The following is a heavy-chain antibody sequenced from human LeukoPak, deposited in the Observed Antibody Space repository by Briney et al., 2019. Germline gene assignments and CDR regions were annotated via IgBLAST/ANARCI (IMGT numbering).Heavy chain of an antibody. J-gene: IGHJ4*02. D-gene: IGHD6-19*01. Sequence: SETLSHTCTVSGASISSYYWSWIRQPPGKGLEWIAFIYYSGSTNYNPSLKSRVTISVHTSKSQFSLKLSSVTAADTAVYYCARTFRGGWYYFDYWGQGTLVTVSS. V-gene: IGHV4-59*01. CDR1: GASISSYY. CDR2: IYYSGST. CDR3: ARTFRGGWYYFDY.